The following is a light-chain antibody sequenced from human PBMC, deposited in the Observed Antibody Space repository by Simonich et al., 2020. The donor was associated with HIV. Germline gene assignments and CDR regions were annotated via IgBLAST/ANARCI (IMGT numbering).Light chain of an antibody. V-gene: IGLV2-11*01. CDR3: CSYAGSYTLV. Sequence: QSALTQPRPVSGSPGQSVTISCTGTSIDVGGYNYFSWYQQLPGKAPKLLIFDVRELPSGVPDRFSGAKSANTASLTISGLQAEDEADYYCCSYAGSYTLVFGGGTKLTVL. J-gene: IGLJ3*02. CDR1: SIDVGGYNY. CDR2: DVR.